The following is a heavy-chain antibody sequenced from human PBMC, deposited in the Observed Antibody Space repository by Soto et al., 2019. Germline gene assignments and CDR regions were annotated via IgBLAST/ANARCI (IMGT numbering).Heavy chain of an antibody. J-gene: IGHJ6*02. CDR1: GFTVSSYG. V-gene: IGHV3-30*18. CDR2: ISHDGSKK. CDR3: AKAGNDTNYDYGTDV. D-gene: IGHD1-1*01. Sequence: QVQLVESGGGVVQPGRSLTLSCAASGFTVSSYGMHWVRQAPGKGLEGVAVISHDGSKKKFVDSVKGRFTISRDDSGNTLYMQMNSLRADDTAVYYCAKAGNDTNYDYGTDVWGQGTTVTVSS.